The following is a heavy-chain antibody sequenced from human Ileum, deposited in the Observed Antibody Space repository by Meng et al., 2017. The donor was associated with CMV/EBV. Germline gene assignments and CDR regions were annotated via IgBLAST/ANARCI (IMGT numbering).Heavy chain of an antibody. CDR1: GYTFRTSW. CDR3: ARDAGWFKIDY. CDR2: IGRDESEA. J-gene: IGHJ4*02. D-gene: IGHD6-19*01. Sequence: GGSLRLSCVTSGYTFRTSWLTWVRQGPGKGLEWVANIGRDESEAFYVDSVKGRLTISRDDAKNSVYLQLNSLTVEDTAVYYCARDAGWFKIDYWGQGTLVTVSS. V-gene: IGHV3-7*01.